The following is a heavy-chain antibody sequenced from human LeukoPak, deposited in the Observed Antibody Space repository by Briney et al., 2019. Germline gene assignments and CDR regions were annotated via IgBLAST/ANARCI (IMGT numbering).Heavy chain of an antibody. J-gene: IGHJ4*02. CDR1: GFTFSSYG. V-gene: IGHV3-30*18. CDR3: AKASSAGDSSSWNY. Sequence: GGSLRLSCAASGFTFSSYGMHWVRQAPGKGLEWVAVISYDGSNKYYADSVKGRFTISRDNSKNTLYLQMNSLRAEDTAVYYCAKASSAGDSSSWNYRGQGTLVTVSS. D-gene: IGHD6-13*01. CDR2: ISYDGSNK.